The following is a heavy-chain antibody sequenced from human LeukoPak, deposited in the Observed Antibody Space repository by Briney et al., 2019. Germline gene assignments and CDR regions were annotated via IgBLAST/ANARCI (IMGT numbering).Heavy chain of an antibody. J-gene: IGHJ4*02. D-gene: IGHD3-16*01. CDR3: GRGRGSYIDY. V-gene: IGHV3-13*01. CDR2: IGTAGDT. Sequence: GGSLRLSCAATGVTFSSYDMHLVRQATGKGLEWVSVIGTAGDTFYPGSVKGRFTISRENAERSLYLQMNSLTDGDTAVYYCGRGRGSYIDYWGQGTLVTVSS. CDR1: GVTFSSYD.